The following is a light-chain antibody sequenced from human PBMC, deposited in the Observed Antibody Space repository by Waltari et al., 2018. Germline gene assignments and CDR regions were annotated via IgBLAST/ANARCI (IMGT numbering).Light chain of an antibody. J-gene: IGKJ4*01. CDR2: DAS. CDR1: QSISRH. V-gene: IGKV3D-15*01. Sequence: VMTQSPATLFVSPGEGATLSCRASQSISRHVAWYHQKSGQAPRLLIFDASDRAKGSPARFSGSGSGTEFTLTISSLQSEDVGVYYCQQYNNWPPLTFGGGTKVEIK. CDR3: QQYNNWPPLT.